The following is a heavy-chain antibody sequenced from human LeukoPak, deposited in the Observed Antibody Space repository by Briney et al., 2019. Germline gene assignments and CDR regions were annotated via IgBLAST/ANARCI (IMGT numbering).Heavy chain of an antibody. CDR2: ISGSGGST. D-gene: IGHD1-26*01. J-gene: IGHJ3*02. CDR1: GFTFSSYA. Sequence: GGSLRLSCAASGFTFSSYAMSWVRQTPGKGLEWVSAISGSGGSTYYADSVKGRFTIFRDNSKNTLYLQMNSLRAEDTAVYYCAKDRVSGSYYNDAFDIWGQGTMVTVSS. CDR3: AKDRVSGSYYNDAFDI. V-gene: IGHV3-23*01.